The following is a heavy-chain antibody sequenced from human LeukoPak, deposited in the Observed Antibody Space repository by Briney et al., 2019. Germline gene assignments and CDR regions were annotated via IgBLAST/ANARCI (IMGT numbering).Heavy chain of an antibody. Sequence: PGGSLRLSCAASGFTFSSYAMSWVRQAPGKGLEWVSAISGSGGSTYYADSVKGRFTISRDNSKNTLYLQMNSLRAEDTAVYYCAKIFGYCSGGSCYCSFFDYWGQGTLVTVSS. V-gene: IGHV3-23*01. CDR1: GFTFSSYA. D-gene: IGHD2-15*01. J-gene: IGHJ4*02. CDR3: AKIFGYCSGGSCYCSFFDY. CDR2: ISGSGGST.